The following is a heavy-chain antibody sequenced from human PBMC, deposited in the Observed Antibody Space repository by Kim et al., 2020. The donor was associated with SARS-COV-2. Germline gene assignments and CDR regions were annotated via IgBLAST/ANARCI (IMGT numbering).Heavy chain of an antibody. V-gene: IGHV3-64D*06. Sequence: GGSLRLSCSASGFTFSSYAMHWVRQAPGKGLEYVSAISSNGGSTYYADSVNGRFTISRDNSKNTLYLQMSSLRAEDTAVYYCVKDRFITMVRGVIPPRFDPWGQGTLVTVSS. J-gene: IGHJ5*02. CDR3: VKDRFITMVRGVIPPRFDP. D-gene: IGHD3-10*01. CDR2: ISSNGGST. CDR1: GFTFSSYA.